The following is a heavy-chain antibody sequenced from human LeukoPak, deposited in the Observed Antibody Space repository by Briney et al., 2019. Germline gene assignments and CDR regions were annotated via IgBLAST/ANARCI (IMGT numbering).Heavy chain of an antibody. CDR2: IYSDNT. Sequence: GGSLRLSCTVSGFTVSSNSMSWVRQAPGKGLEWVSFIYSDNTHYSDSVKGRFTISRDNSKNTLYLQMNSLRAEDTAVYYCAKLGSSTAQAYWGQGTLVTVSS. CDR3: AKLGSSTAQAY. CDR1: GFTVSSNS. J-gene: IGHJ4*02. D-gene: IGHD2-2*01. V-gene: IGHV3-66*03.